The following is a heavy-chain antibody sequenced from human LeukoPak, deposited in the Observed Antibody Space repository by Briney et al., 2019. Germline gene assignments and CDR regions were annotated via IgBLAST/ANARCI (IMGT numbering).Heavy chain of an antibody. J-gene: IGHJ5*02. D-gene: IGHD4-17*01. CDR1: GYTFTSYA. CDR3: ARVRDYGDYGFDP. Sequence: ASVKVSCKASGYTFTSYAMHWVRQAPGQGLEWMGWINPNSGGTNYAQKFQGRVTMTRDTSISTAYMELSRLRSDDTAVYYCARVRDYGDYGFDPWGQGTLVTVSS. V-gene: IGHV1-2*02. CDR2: INPNSGGT.